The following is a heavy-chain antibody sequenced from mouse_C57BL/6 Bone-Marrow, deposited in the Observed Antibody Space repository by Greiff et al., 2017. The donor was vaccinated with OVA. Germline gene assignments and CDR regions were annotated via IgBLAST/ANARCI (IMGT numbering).Heavy chain of an antibody. Sequence: VKLQESGPGLVQPSQSLSITCTVSGFSLTSYGVHWVRQSPGKGLEWLGVIWSGGSTDYNAAFISRLSISKDNSKSQVFFKMNSLQADDTAIYYCARNPGNYYGSSYPYYAMDYWGQGTSVTVSS. CDR1: GFSLTSYG. CDR2: IWSGGST. D-gene: IGHD1-1*01. V-gene: IGHV2-2*01. CDR3: ARNPGNYYGSSYPYYAMDY. J-gene: IGHJ4*01.